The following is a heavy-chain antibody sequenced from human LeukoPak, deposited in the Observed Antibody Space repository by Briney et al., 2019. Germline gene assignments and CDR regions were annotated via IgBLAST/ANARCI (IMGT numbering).Heavy chain of an antibody. V-gene: IGHV3-11*04. CDR2: ISSSGSTI. Sequence: PGGSLRLSCAASGFTFSDYYMSWIRQAPGKGLEWVSYISSSGSTIYYADSVKGRFTISRDNAKNSLYLQMNSLRAEDTAVYYCARDHSSVGDGDYYYGMDVWGQGTTVTVSS. J-gene: IGHJ6*02. D-gene: IGHD4-17*01. CDR1: GFTFSDYY. CDR3: ARDHSSVGDGDYYYGMDV.